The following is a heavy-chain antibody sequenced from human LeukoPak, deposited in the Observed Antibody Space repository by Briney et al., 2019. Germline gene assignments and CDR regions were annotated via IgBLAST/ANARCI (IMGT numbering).Heavy chain of an antibody. D-gene: IGHD5-18*01. Sequence: GGSLRLSCAASGFTFSSYSMNWVRQAPGKGLEWVSSISSSSSYIYYADSVKGRFTISRDNAKNSLYLRMNSLRAEDTAVYYCARVRAGIQLWVKPADYWGQGTLVTVPS. V-gene: IGHV3-21*01. CDR3: ARVRAGIQLWVKPADY. J-gene: IGHJ4*02. CDR2: ISSSSSYI. CDR1: GFTFSSYS.